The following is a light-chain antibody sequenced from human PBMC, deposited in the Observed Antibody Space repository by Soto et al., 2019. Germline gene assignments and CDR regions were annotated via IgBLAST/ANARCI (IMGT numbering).Light chain of an antibody. CDR3: AGWDDSRMGV. J-gene: IGLJ1*01. CDR2: SNN. CDR1: NSNIGSNT. Sequence: QSVLTQPPSASGTPGQRVTISCYVSNSNIGSNTVNWYQQLPGTAPKLLIYSNNQRPSGVPDRFSGSKSGTSASLAISGLQPEDEADYYCAGWDDSRMGVFGTGTQLTVL. V-gene: IGLV1-44*01.